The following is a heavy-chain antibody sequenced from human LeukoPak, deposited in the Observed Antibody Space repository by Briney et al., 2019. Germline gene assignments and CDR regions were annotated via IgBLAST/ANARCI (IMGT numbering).Heavy chain of an antibody. V-gene: IGHV3-43*02. Sequence: GGSLRLSCAASVFTFDDYAMHWVRHAPGKGLECVSLISGDGGSTYYADSVKGRFTIPRDNSKNSLYLQMNSLRTEDTALYYCAKDMGGLTQWLPIDYWGQGTLVTVSS. CDR1: VFTFDDYA. J-gene: IGHJ4*02. D-gene: IGHD6-19*01. CDR2: ISGDGGST. CDR3: AKDMGGLTQWLPIDY.